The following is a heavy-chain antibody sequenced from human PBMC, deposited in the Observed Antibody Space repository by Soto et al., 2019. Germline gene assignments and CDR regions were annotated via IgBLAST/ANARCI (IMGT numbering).Heavy chain of an antibody. CDR2: IIPIFGTA. V-gene: IGHV1-69*13. Sequence: GASVKVSFKASGGTFSSYAISWVRQAPGQGLEWMGGIIPIFGTANYAQKFQGRVTITADESTSTAYMELSSLRSKDTAVYYCARDTKAHNYYYYGMDVWGQGTTVSVS. J-gene: IGHJ6*02. CDR3: ARDTKAHNYYYYGMDV. D-gene: IGHD2-2*01. CDR1: GGTFSSYA.